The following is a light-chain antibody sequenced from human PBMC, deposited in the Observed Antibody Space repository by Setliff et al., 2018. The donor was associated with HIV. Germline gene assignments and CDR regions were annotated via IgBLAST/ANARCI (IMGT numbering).Light chain of an antibody. J-gene: IGLJ1*01. V-gene: IGLV3-21*03. CDR2: DDN. CDR1: NIGSKS. Sequence: SYELTQPPSVSVAPGKTARITCRGNNIGSKSVHWYQQKPGQAPVLVVYDDNDRPSGIPERFSGSNSGNTATLTISRVEAGDEADYYCQVWDSSSDHHVFGTGTKVTVL. CDR3: QVWDSSSDHHV.